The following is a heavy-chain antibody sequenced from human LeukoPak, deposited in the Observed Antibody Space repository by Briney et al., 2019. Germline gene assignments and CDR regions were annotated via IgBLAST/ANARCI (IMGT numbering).Heavy chain of an antibody. V-gene: IGHV3-23*01. CDR3: AKDQGRGYGSGSFSSDY. Sequence: GGSLRLSCAASGFTFSSYAMSWVRQAPGKGLEWVSGISGSASSTNYADSVEGRFTISRDNSKNEVYLQVNSLRAEDTAVYYCAKDQGRGYGSGSFSSDYWGQGTLVTVSS. CDR2: ISGSASST. J-gene: IGHJ4*02. D-gene: IGHD3-10*01. CDR1: GFTFSSYA.